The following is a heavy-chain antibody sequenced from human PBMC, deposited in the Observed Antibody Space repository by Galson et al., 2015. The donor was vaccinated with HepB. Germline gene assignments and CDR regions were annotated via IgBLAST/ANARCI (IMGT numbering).Heavy chain of an antibody. CDR3: AKSRTLEH. V-gene: IGHV3-23*03. CDR2: INSAGTNP. CDR1: GFTFNASA. Sequence: SLRLPCASSGFTFNASAMSWVRQAPGKGLEWVSLINSAGTNPYYADSVRGRFTISRDNSKNTLYLQMNSLRPEDTAIYYCAKSRTLEHWGQGILITVSS. J-gene: IGHJ4*02. D-gene: IGHD5/OR15-5a*01.